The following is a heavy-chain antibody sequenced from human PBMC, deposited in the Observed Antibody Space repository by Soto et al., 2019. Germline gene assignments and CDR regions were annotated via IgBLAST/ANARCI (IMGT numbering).Heavy chain of an antibody. CDR2: FDPEDGET. CDR1: GHTLSELY. V-gene: IGHV1-24*01. Sequence: GASVKVSCKVSGHTLSELYMHWVRQAPGKGLEWMGGFDPEDGETIYAQKFQGRVTMTEDTSTDTAYMELSSLRSEDTAVYYCATVFGESNGWYTPYYFDYWGQGTLVTVSS. J-gene: IGHJ4*02. D-gene: IGHD6-19*01. CDR3: ATVFGESNGWYTPYYFDY.